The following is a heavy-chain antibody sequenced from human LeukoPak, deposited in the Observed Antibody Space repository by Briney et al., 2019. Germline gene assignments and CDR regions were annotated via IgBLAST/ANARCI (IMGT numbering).Heavy chain of an antibody. Sequence: SVKVSCKASGGTFSSYAISWVRQAPGQGLEWMGRIIPILGIADYAQKFQGRVTITADKSTSTAYMELSSLRSEDTAVYYCARVLPYYGSGSYYNFEVINNWFDPWGQGTLVTVSS. J-gene: IGHJ5*02. CDR1: GGTFSSYA. CDR2: IIPILGIA. D-gene: IGHD3-10*01. CDR3: ARVLPYYGSGSYYNFEVINNWFDP. V-gene: IGHV1-69*04.